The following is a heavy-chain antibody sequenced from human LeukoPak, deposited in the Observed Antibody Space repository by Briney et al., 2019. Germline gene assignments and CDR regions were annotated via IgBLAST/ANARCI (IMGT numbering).Heavy chain of an antibody. Sequence: SETLSLTCTVSAGSISSTSYYWGWIRQPPGKGLEWIGSIYYSGSTYYNPSLKSRVTISVDTSKNQFSLKLSSVTAADTAVYYCARARYDSSGYYYVEDYYYYMDVWGKGTTVTIPS. CDR2: IYYSGST. J-gene: IGHJ6*03. CDR3: ARARYDSSGYYYVEDYYYYMDV. D-gene: IGHD3-22*01. V-gene: IGHV4-39*07. CDR1: AGSISSTSYY.